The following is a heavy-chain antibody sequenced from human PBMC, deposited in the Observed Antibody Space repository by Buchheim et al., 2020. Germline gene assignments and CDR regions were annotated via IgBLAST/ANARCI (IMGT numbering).Heavy chain of an antibody. Sequence: QVQLVESGGGVVQPGRSLRLSCAASGFTFSSYAMHWVRQAPGKGLEWVAVISYDGSNKYYADSVKGRFTISRDNSKKTLYLQMNSLRAEDTAVYYCARVSKYCSSTSCSPSWGQGTL. V-gene: IGHV3-30*04. J-gene: IGHJ5*02. CDR3: ARVSKYCSSTSCSPS. D-gene: IGHD2-2*01. CDR1: GFTFSSYA. CDR2: ISYDGSNK.